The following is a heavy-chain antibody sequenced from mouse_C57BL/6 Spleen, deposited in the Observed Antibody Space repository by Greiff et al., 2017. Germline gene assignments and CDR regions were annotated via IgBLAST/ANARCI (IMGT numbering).Heavy chain of an antibody. D-gene: IGHD2-4*01. Sequence: QVQLQQSGAELARPGASVKMSCKASGYTFTSYTMHWVKQRPGQGLEWIGYINPSSGYTKYNQKFKDKATLTADKSSSTAYMQLSSLTSEDSAVYYCARAYDYDTAWFAYWGQGTLVTVSA. CDR3: ARAYDYDTAWFAY. CDR2: INPSSGYT. CDR1: GYTFTSYT. V-gene: IGHV1-4*01. J-gene: IGHJ3*01.